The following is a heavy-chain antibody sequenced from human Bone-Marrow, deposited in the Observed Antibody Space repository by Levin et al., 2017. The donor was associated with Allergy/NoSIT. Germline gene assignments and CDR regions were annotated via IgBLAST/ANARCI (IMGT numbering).Heavy chain of an antibody. D-gene: IGHD2-2*01. V-gene: IGHV3-33*01. CDR1: GFTFSNYG. CDR2: IWYDGSNK. J-gene: IGHJ3*02. CDR3: ARGYCSSSSCYGAAVDI. Sequence: GESLKISCTASGFTFSNYGMHWVRQAPGKGLEWVAVIWYDGSNKNYADSVKGRFTISRDNYKNTLDVQMNSLRAEDTAVYFCARGYCSSSSCYGAAVDIWGQGTMVTVSS.